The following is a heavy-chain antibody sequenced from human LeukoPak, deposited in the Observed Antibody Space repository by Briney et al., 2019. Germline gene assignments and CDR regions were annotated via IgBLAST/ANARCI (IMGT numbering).Heavy chain of an antibody. J-gene: IGHJ5*02. CDR1: GGSFSGYY. V-gene: IGHV4-34*01. CDR3: ARRGVGATTADWFDP. Sequence: PSETLSLTCAVYGGSFSGYYWSWIRQPPGKGLEWIGEINHSGSTNYNPSLKSRVTISVDTSKNQFSLKLSSVTAADTAVYYCARRGVGATTADWFDPWGQGTLVTVSS. D-gene: IGHD1-26*01. CDR2: INHSGST.